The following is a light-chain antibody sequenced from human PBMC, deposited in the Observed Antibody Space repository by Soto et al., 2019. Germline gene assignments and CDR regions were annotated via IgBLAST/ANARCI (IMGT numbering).Light chain of an antibody. V-gene: IGLV2-14*01. CDR1: SRDVGGNKY. Sequence: QSVLTQPASVSGSPGQSITISCTGRSRDVGGNKYVSWYQQYPGKAPKLMICDVSNRPSGVSNRFSGSKSGNTASLTISGLQAEDEADYYCSAFTGTTYVFRTGTKVTVL. J-gene: IGLJ1*01. CDR3: SAFTGTTYV. CDR2: DVS.